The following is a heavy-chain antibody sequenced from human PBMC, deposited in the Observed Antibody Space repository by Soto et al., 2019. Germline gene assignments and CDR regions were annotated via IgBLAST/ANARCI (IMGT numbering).Heavy chain of an antibody. CDR2: HYSGGST. V-gene: IGHV3-53*01. Sequence: PGGSLSLSCAISGFSVSSNYLSWVCQAPGKGLEWVSVHYSGGSTYYADSVQGRFTISRDKSNNTLYLQMRRVRAEDTAVYFCARHRHPRGTVGATSPLDPWGQGTQDTVSS. CDR3: ARHRHPRGTVGATSPLDP. J-gene: IGHJ5*02. CDR1: GFSVSSNY. D-gene: IGHD1-26*01.